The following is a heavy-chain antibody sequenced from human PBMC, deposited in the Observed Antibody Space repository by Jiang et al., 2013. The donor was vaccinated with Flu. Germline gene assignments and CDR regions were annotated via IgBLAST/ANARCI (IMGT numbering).Heavy chain of an antibody. D-gene: IGHD2-2*01. Sequence: GGGVVQPGRSLRLSCAASGFTFSSYGMHWVRQAPGKGLEWVAVISYDGSNKYYADSVKGRFTISRDNSKNTLYLQMNSLRAEDTAVYYCAKEGRGAMTDCFQHWGQGTLVTVSS. J-gene: IGHJ1*01. CDR1: GFTFSSYG. CDR2: ISYDGSNK. CDR3: AKEGRGAMTDCFQH. V-gene: IGHV3-30*18.